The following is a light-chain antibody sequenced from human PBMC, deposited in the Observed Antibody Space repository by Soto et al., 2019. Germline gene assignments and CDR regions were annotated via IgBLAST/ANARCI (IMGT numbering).Light chain of an antibody. CDR2: EVT. CDR3: NSYTNSSAVV. Sequence: QSALTQPASVSGSPGQSITISCAGTIDDIGAYDYVSWYQQHPGNAPKLLVYEVTNRPSGVSDRFSGSKSGNTASLTISGLQAEDEADYYCNSYTNSSAVVFGGGTKVNVL. J-gene: IGLJ2*01. V-gene: IGLV2-14*01. CDR1: IDDIGAYDY.